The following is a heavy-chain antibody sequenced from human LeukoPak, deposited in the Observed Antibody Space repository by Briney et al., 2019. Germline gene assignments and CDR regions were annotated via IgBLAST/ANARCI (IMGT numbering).Heavy chain of an antibody. V-gene: IGHV3-23*01. J-gene: IGHJ3*02. CDR3: ARGAFGAYAFDI. D-gene: IGHD3-3*01. Sequence: GGSLRLSCAASGFTFSGYAMSWVRQAPGKGLEWVSAISGSGGSTTYADSVKGRFTISRDNAKNTLYVQMNSLRAEDTAVYYCARGAFGAYAFDIWGQGTMVTVSS. CDR2: ISGSGGST. CDR1: GFTFSGYA.